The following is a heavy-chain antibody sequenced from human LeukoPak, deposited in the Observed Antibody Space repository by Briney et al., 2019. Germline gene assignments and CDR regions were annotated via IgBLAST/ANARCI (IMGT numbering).Heavy chain of an antibody. CDR3: ARDIVSGWNDY. J-gene: IGHJ4*02. V-gene: IGHV3-7*01. D-gene: IGHD6-19*01. CDR1: GFTFSSCW. Sequence: GGSLRLSCAASGFTFSSCWMSWVRQAPGKGLEWVANIKQDGSEKYYVDSVKGRFTISRDNAKNSLYLQMNSLRAEDTAVYYCARDIVSGWNDYWGQGTLVTVSS. CDR2: IKQDGSEK.